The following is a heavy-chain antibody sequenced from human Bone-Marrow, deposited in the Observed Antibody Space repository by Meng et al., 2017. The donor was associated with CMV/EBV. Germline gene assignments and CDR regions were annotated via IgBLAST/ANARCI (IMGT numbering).Heavy chain of an antibody. D-gene: IGHD3-10*01. CDR1: GLTLSSYG. Sequence: GESLKISCAASGLTLSSYGIHWVRQAPGKGLEWVAFIRYDGGKKEYVDSVKGRFTISRDNSKNTVNLQMNSLRAEDTAVYYCTKDSGRGGHLWFRGVDYWGQGTLATVSS. CDR2: IRYDGGKK. J-gene: IGHJ4*02. V-gene: IGHV3-30*02. CDR3: TKDSGRGGHLWFRGVDY.